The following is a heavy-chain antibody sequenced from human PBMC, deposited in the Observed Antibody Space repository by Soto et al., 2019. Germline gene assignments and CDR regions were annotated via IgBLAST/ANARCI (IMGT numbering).Heavy chain of an antibody. D-gene: IGHD3-10*01. CDR2: MYWKDGNT. CDR3: VRSGDYRSGSYWYFFDY. Sequence: GGSLRLSCAASGFTIDNYGMSWVRQVPGKGLEWVSGMYWKDGNTHYADSVKGRFTISRDNAKNSLCLQLNSLRAEDTALYFCVRSGDYRSGSYWYFFDYWGQGALVTVSS. CDR1: GFTIDNYG. V-gene: IGHV3-20*04. J-gene: IGHJ4*02.